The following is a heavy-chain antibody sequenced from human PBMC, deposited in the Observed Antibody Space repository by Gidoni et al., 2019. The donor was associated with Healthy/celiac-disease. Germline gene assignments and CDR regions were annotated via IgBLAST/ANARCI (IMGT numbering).Heavy chain of an antibody. CDR2: IGSSCCYI. CDR1: GFTVRSYG. V-gene: IGHV3-21*01. D-gene: IGHD2-2*01. CDR3: AKTASIVVVPAAIFDI. J-gene: IGHJ3*02. Sequence: EVQLVESGGGLVKPGGSLRLAWAASGFTVRSYGMNWVRQARGTGLECLSSIGSSCCYIYYADSVKGRFTITSDNAKNSLYLQMNSLSAEDTAMSYCAKTASIVVVPAAIFDIWGQGTLVTVSS.